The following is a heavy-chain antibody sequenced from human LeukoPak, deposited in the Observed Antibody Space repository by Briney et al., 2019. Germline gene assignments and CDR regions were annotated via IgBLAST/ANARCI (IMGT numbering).Heavy chain of an antibody. CDR1: GFTFSSYG. V-gene: IGHV3-33*01. J-gene: IGHJ4*02. Sequence: GGSLRLSCAASGFTFSSYGMHWVRQAPGKGLEWVAVIWYDGSNKYYADSVKGRFTISRDNSKNTLYLQMNSLRAEDTAVYYCASGSGWPIDYWGQGTLSPSPQ. CDR2: IWYDGSNK. D-gene: IGHD6-19*01. CDR3: ASGSGWPIDY.